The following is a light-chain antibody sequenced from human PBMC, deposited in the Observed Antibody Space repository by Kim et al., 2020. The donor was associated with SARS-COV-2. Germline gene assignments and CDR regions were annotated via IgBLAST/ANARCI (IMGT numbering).Light chain of an antibody. CDR3: GTWDSSLSAWV. J-gene: IGLJ3*02. V-gene: IGLV1-51*01. CDR1: SSNIGNNY. Sequence: QSVLTQPPSVSAAPGQTVTISCSGTSSNIGNNYVSWYQHLPGTAPTLLIYDNNQRPSGIPDRFSGSKSGTSATLAISGLQTGDEADYYCGTWDSSLSAWVFGRGTKLSVL. CDR2: DNN.